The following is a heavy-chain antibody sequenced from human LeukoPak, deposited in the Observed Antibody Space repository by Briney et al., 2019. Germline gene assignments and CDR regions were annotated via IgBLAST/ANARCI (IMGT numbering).Heavy chain of an antibody. CDR2: MDPNSGNT. CDR1: GYTFTSYD. J-gene: IGHJ6*02. D-gene: IGHD6-6*01. Sequence: ASVKVSCKASGYTFTSYDINWVRQATGQGLEWMGWMDPNSGNTGYAQKFQGRVTMTRNTSISTAYMELSSLRSEDTAVYYCARVEYSSYYYYGMDVWGQGTTVTVSS. CDR3: ARVEYSSYYYYGMDV. V-gene: IGHV1-8*01.